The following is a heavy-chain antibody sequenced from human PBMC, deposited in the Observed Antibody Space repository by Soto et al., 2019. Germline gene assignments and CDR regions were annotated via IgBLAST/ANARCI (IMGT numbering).Heavy chain of an antibody. Sequence: GGSLRLSCAASGFTFSTYGMHWVRQAPGKGLEWVALISFDASNKYYADSVKGRFTISRDNSKNTLFLLMDSLRAEDTAVYYCAKEHDGSGYFHQYGMDVWGQGTTVTVSS. CDR3: AKEHDGSGYFHQYGMDV. V-gene: IGHV3-30*18. CDR1: GFTFSTYG. D-gene: IGHD3-22*01. CDR2: ISFDASNK. J-gene: IGHJ6*02.